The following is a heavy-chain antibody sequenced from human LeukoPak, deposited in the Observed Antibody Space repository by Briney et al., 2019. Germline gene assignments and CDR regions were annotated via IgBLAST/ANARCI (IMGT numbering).Heavy chain of an antibody. Sequence: GGSLRLSCAASGFTFNSYSMNWVRQAPGKGLEWVSSISSSGSYIFYADSVKGRFTISRDNAKNSLYLQMNSLRAEDTAVYYCATAHSGYCSTTSCYSNWFDPWGQGTLVTVSS. CDR1: GFTFNSYS. J-gene: IGHJ5*02. CDR3: ATAHSGYCSTTSCYSNWFDP. CDR2: ISSSGSYI. D-gene: IGHD2-2*03. V-gene: IGHV3-21*01.